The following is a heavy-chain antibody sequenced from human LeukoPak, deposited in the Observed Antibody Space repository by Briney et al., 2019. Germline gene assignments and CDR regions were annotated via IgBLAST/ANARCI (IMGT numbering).Heavy chain of an antibody. CDR3: ARTYYYDSSGYYFDY. CDR2: IIPILGIA. CDR1: GGTFSSYA. V-gene: IGHV1-69*04. D-gene: IGHD3-22*01. J-gene: IGHJ4*02. Sequence: RASVKVSCKASGGTFSSYAISWVRQAPGQGLEWMGRIIPILGIANYAQKFQGRVTITADKSTSTAYMELSSLRSEDTAVYYCARTYYYDSSGYYFDYWGQGTLVTVSS.